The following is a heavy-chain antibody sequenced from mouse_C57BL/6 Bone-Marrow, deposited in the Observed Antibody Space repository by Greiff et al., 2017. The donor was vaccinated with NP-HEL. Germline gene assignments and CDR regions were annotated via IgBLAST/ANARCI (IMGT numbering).Heavy chain of an antibody. D-gene: IGHD4-1*01. J-gene: IGHJ4*01. V-gene: IGHV5-12*01. Sequence: EVKVVESGGGLVQPGGSLKLSCAASGFTFSDYYMYWVRQTPEKRLEWVAYISNGGGSTYYPDTVKGRFTISRDNAKNTLYLQMSRLKSEDTAMYYCARLGRGDYAMDYWGQGTSVTVSS. CDR1: GFTFSDYY. CDR3: ARLGRGDYAMDY. CDR2: ISNGGGST.